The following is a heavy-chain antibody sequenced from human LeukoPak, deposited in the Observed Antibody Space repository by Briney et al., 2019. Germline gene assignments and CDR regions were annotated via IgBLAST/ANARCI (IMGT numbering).Heavy chain of an antibody. CDR2: IYYSGST. CDR3: ARDSPYSSSWPYYYYYMDV. CDR1: GGSISSYY. V-gene: IGHV4-59*01. J-gene: IGHJ6*03. Sequence: SETLSLTCTVSGGSISSYYWSWIRQPPGKGLEWIGYIYYSGSTNYNPSLKSRVTISVDTSKNQFSLKLSSVTAADTAVYYCARDSPYSSSWPYYYYYMDVWGEGTTVAVSS. D-gene: IGHD6-13*01.